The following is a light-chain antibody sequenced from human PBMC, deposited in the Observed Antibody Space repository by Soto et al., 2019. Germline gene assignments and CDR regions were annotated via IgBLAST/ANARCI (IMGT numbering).Light chain of an antibody. CDR3: CSYAGSSTLV. CDR1: SSDVGSYNL. Sequence: QSALTQPASGSGSPGQSITISCTGTSSDVGSYNLVSWYQQHPGKAPKLMMYEGSKRPSGVSNRFSGSKSGNTASLTISGLQAEDEAEYYCCSYAGSSTLVFGGGTTLTV. CDR2: EGS. J-gene: IGLJ2*01. V-gene: IGLV2-23*01.